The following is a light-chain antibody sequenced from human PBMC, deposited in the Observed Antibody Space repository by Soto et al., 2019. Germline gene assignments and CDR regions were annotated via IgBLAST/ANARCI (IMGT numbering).Light chain of an antibody. J-gene: IGLJ2*01. CDR3: SSHRSSSALAVI. V-gene: IGLV2-14*01. CDR1: NRDVGGYNY. CDR2: EVT. Sequence: QSALAQPASVSGSPGQSITSSCAGTNRDVGGYNYVSWYQQYPGKAPKLIIYEVTYRPSGVSNRFSGSKSGNTASLTISGLQAEDEADYYCSSHRSSSALAVIFGGGT.